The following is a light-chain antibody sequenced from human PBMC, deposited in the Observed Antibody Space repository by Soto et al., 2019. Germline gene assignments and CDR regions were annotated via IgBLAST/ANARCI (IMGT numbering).Light chain of an antibody. CDR1: SGHSSYI. Sequence: QPVLTQSSSASASLGSSVKLTCTLSSGHSSYIIAWHQQQPGKAPRYLMNLEGSGTYNKGSGVPDRFSGSSSGADRYLTISNXXXXXXXDYYCXTWDSNTRVFGTGTKVTVL. CDR3: XTWDSNTRV. V-gene: IGLV4-60*02. J-gene: IGLJ1*01. CDR2: LEGSGTY.